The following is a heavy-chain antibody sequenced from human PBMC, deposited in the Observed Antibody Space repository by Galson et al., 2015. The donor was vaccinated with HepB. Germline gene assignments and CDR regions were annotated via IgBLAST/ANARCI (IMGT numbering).Heavy chain of an antibody. CDR2: IIPIFATA. J-gene: IGHJ3*02. Sequence: SVKVSCKASGGTFSTYAISWVRQAPGQGLEWMGGIIPIFATANFAQKFQGRVTITADESTSTAYMELSSLRSEDTALYYCARSGYCSSNACLDAFDIWGQGTMVTVSS. D-gene: IGHD2-2*03. V-gene: IGHV1-69*13. CDR3: ARSGYCSSNACLDAFDI. CDR1: GGTFSTYA.